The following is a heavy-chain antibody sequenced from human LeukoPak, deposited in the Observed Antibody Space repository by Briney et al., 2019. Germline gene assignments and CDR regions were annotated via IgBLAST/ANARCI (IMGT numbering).Heavy chain of an antibody. V-gene: IGHV4-59*01. Sequence: SETLSLTCTVSGGSISTYYWSWIRQPPGKGLEWIGYIYYSGSTNYNPSLKSRVTISVDTSKNQFSLKLSSVTAADTAVYYCTNGGGGWGQGALVTVSS. CDR2: IYYSGST. CDR3: TNGGGG. CDR1: GGSISTYY. J-gene: IGHJ4*02. D-gene: IGHD2-8*01.